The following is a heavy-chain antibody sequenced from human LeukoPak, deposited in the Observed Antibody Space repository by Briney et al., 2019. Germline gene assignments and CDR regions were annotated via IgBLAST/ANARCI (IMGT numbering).Heavy chain of an antibody. D-gene: IGHD5-12*01. CDR1: GFTFSSYG. Sequence: GGSLRLSCAASGFTFSSYGMSWVRQAPGKGLEWVSAISGSGGSTYYADSVKGRFTISRDNSKNTLYLQMNSLRAEDTAVYYCAKDYSGYDWMSPSDYWGQGILVTVSS. CDR3: AKDYSGYDWMSPSDY. J-gene: IGHJ4*02. CDR2: ISGSGGST. V-gene: IGHV3-23*01.